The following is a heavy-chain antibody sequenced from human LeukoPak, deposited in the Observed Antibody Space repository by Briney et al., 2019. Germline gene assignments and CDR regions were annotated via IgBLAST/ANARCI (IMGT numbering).Heavy chain of an antibody. J-gene: IGHJ4*02. CDR2: MSPNSGDT. CDR1: GYTVTSYD. V-gene: IGHV1-8*01. D-gene: IGHD7-27*01. Sequence: ASVKVSCKASGYTVTSYDFNWVRQATGQRPEWMGWMSPNSGDTGYAQKFQDRVTMTRNTSISTAYMELSSLRSDDTAVYYCVRGPPNWGYDYWGPGTLVTVSS. CDR3: VRGPPNWGYDY.